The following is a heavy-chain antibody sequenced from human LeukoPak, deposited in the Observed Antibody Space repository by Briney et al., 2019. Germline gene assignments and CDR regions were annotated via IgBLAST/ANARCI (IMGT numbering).Heavy chain of an antibody. D-gene: IGHD3-10*01. V-gene: IGHV4-34*01. J-gene: IGHJ4*02. CDR2: INHSGST. CDR3: ARGRYYSTYFDY. CDR1: GGSFSGYY. Sequence: SETLSLTCAVYGGSFSGYYWSWIRQPPGNGLEWIGEINHSGSTNCNPSLKSRVTISVDTSKNQSSLKLSSVTAADTAVYYCARGRYYSTYFDYWGQGTLVTVSS.